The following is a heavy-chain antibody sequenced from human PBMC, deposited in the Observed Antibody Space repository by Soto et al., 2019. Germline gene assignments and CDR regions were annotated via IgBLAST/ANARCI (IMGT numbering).Heavy chain of an antibody. D-gene: IGHD2-15*01. CDR3: AKGVVVAGTYFQH. CDR1: GFTFSSYG. V-gene: IGHV3-30*18. J-gene: IGHJ1*01. CDR2: ISYDGSNK. Sequence: QVQLVESGGGVVQPGRSLRLSCAASGFTFSSYGMHWVRQAPGKGLEGVAVISYDGSNKYYADSVKGRFTISKDNSKTPLHLQMNGLRAEDTAVYYCAKGVVVAGTYFQHWGQGTLVTGSS.